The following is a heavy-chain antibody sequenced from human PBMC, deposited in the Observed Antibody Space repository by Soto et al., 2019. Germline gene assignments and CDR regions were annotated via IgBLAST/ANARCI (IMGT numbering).Heavy chain of an antibody. CDR1: GGSISSGGYY. CDR3: ARGRYCSSTSCSETSQDNWFDP. J-gene: IGHJ5*02. Sequence: PSETLSLTCTVSGGSISSGGYYWSWIRQHPGKGLEWIGYIYYSGSTYYNPSLKSRVTISVDTSKNQFSLKLSSVTAADTAVYYCARGRYCSSTSCSETSQDNWFDPWGQGTLVTVSS. V-gene: IGHV4-31*03. CDR2: IYYSGST. D-gene: IGHD2-2*01.